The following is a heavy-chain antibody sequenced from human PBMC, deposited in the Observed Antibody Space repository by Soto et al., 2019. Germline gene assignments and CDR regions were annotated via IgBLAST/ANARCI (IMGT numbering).Heavy chain of an antibody. V-gene: IGHV3-30*18. Sequence: PGGSLRLSCAASGFTFSSYGMHWVRQAPGKGLEWVAVISYDGSNKYYADSVKGRFTISRDNSKNTLYLQMNSLRAEDTAVYYCAKDRDIVEMATSGYWGQGTLVTVSS. CDR3: AKDRDIVEMATSGY. D-gene: IGHD2-15*01. CDR2: ISYDGSNK. J-gene: IGHJ4*02. CDR1: GFTFSSYG.